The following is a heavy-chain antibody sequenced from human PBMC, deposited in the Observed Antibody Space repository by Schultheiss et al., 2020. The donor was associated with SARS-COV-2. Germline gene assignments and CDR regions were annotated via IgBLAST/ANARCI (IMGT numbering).Heavy chain of an antibody. CDR3: ARVIVPLDYYYYGMDV. V-gene: IGHV1-2*02. CDR2: IVVGSGNT. J-gene: IGHJ6*02. Sequence: ASVKVSCKASGYTFTSYDINWVRQATGQRLEWIGWIVVGSGNTNYAQKFQGRVTMTRDTSISTAYMELSRLRSDDTAVYYCARVIVPLDYYYYGMDVWGQGTTVTVSS. D-gene: IGHD3-16*02. CDR1: GYTFTSYD.